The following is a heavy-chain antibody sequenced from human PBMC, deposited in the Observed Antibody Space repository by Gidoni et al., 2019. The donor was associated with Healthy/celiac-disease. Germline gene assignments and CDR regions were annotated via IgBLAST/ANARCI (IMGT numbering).Heavy chain of an antibody. CDR3: ARSPYCSSTSCYFYGWSKGYYYYYMDV. Sequence: QVTLKESGPVLVKPTETLTLTCTVSGFSLSNARMGVSWIRQPPGKALEWLAHIFSNDEKSYSTSLKSRLTISKDTSKSQVVLTMTNMNPVDTATYYCARSPYCSSTSCYFYGWSKGYYYYYMDVWGKGTTVTVSS. J-gene: IGHJ6*03. CDR1: GFSLSNARMG. CDR2: IFSNDEK. D-gene: IGHD2-2*01. V-gene: IGHV2-26*01.